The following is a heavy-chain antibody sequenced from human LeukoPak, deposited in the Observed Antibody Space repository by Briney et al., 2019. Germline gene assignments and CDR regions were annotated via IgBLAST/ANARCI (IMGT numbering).Heavy chain of an antibody. CDR3: ARVVWSGSGYMDV. CDR1: GFTVSSNY. D-gene: IGHD1-26*01. V-gene: IGHV3-53*01. J-gene: IGHJ6*03. Sequence: GGSLRLSCAASGFTVSSNYLSWVRQAPGQGLEWVSLIYIGGSTYYADSVKGRFTISRDNSKNTVYLQMNSLRAEDTAVYYCARVVWSGSGYMDVWGKGTTVTVS. CDR2: IYIGGST.